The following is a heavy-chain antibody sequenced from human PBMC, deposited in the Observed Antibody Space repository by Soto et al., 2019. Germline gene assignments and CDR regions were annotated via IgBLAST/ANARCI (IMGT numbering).Heavy chain of an antibody. V-gene: IGHV1-18*01. J-gene: IGHJ5*02. D-gene: IGHD5-12*01. Sequence: QVPLVQSGDEVKTPGASVKVSCQASGYTFFTYDISWVRQAPGQGLEWMGWISTYSGDTKYAQKFQGRVTMTTDTSTTTAYLELRSLRSDDTAVYYCARHHGPTTSENWFDPWGQGTLVTVSS. CDR1: GYTFFTYD. CDR3: ARHHGPTTSENWFDP. CDR2: ISTYSGDT.